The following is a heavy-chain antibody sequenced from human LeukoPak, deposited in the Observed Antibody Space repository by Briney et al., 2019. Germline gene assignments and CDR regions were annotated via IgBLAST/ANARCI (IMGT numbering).Heavy chain of an antibody. V-gene: IGHV3-7*01. D-gene: IGHD3-3*01. J-gene: IGHJ4*02. CDR3: ARVRYDFWSGYYRRYYFDY. Sequence: PGGSLRLSCAASGFTFSSYWMSWVRQAPGKGLEWVANIKQDGSEKYYVDSVKGRFTISRDNAKNSLYLQMNSLRAEDTAVYYCARVRYDFWSGYYRRYYFDYWGQGTLVTVSS. CDR2: IKQDGSEK. CDR1: GFTFSSYW.